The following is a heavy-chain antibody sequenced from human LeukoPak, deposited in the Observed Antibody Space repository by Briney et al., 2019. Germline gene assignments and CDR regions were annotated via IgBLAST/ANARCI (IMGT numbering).Heavy chain of an antibody. CDR3: AKAKYDYVWGSYRQGS. J-gene: IGHJ5*02. D-gene: IGHD3-16*02. CDR2: ISGSGGST. V-gene: IGHV3-23*01. Sequence: GGSLRLSCAASGFTFSNAWMSWVRQAPGKGLEWVSAISGSGGSTYYADSVKGRFTISRDNSKNTLYLQMNSLRAEDTAVYYCAKAKYDYVWGSYRQGSWGQGTLVTVSS. CDR1: GFTFSNAW.